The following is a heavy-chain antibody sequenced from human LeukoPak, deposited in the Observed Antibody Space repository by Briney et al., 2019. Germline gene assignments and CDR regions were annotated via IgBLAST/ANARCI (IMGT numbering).Heavy chain of an antibody. V-gene: IGHV3-48*03. J-gene: IGHJ4*02. CDR1: GFTFSSYE. D-gene: IGHD1-1*01. Sequence: GGSLRLSCVASGFTFSSYEMNWVRQVPGKALEWVSYIKFGGRIINYADHVKGRFTISRTNAKNSVYLQMNRLRAEDTAVYYCARGLGLERRYFQFDYWGQGILVTVSS. CDR3: ARGLGLERRYFQFDY. CDR2: IKFGGRII.